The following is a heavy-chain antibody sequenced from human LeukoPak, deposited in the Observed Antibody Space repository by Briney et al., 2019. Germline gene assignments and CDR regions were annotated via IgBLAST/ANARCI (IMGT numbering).Heavy chain of an antibody. J-gene: IGHJ4*02. CDR2: IYYSGST. CDR3: ARTYCRGGSCHFDY. CDR1: GGSIRSYY. V-gene: IGHV4-59*08. D-gene: IGHD2-15*01. Sequence: SSETLSLTCTVSGGSIRSYYWSWIRQPPGKGLEWIGYIYYSGSTDSNPSLKSRVTISVDTSKNQISLNLSSVTAADTAVYYCARTYCRGGSCHFDYWGQGTLVTVSS.